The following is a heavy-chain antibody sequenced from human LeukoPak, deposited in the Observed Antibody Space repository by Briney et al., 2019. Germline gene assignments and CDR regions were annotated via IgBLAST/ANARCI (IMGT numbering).Heavy chain of an antibody. J-gene: IGHJ4*02. CDR2: IRSSDSTT. V-gene: IGHV3-48*04. D-gene: IGHD3-22*01. CDR1: GFSFSRYG. Sequence: GGSLRLSCAASGFSFSRYGMKWVRQAPGKGLEWLSYIRSSDSTTYYADSVEGRFTISRDNAKNSLYLQMDSLRVEDTAVYYCAKRADSSAHSFDYWGQGTLVTVSS. CDR3: AKRADSSAHSFDY.